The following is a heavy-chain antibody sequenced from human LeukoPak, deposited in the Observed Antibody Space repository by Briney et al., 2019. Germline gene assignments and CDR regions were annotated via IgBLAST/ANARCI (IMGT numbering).Heavy chain of an antibody. Sequence: SGGSLRLSCAASGFTFSTYGMHWVRQAPGKGLEWVAFTRYDGLNKYYADSVKGRFTISRDNSNNTLYLQMNSLRAEDTAVYYCARDGREYSGYGRETDYWGQGTLVIVSS. CDR3: ARDGREYSGYGRETDY. CDR1: GFTFSTYG. V-gene: IGHV3-30*02. D-gene: IGHD5-12*01. J-gene: IGHJ4*02. CDR2: TRYDGLNK.